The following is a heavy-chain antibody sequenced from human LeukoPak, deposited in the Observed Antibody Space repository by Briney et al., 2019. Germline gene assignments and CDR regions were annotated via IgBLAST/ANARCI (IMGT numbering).Heavy chain of an antibody. CDR1: GFNFNNYG. D-gene: IGHD2-15*01. Sequence: GVSLRLSCAASGFNFNNYGMHWVHQAPGKGLEWVAFIRYGGSYTSYADSVKGRFTISRDNFKNMLYLQMNSLRAEDTAVYYCAKRHCSGGSCYPHTFDIWGQGTMVTVSS. CDR3: AKRHCSGGSCYPHTFDI. J-gene: IGHJ3*02. CDR2: IRYGGSYT. V-gene: IGHV3-30*02.